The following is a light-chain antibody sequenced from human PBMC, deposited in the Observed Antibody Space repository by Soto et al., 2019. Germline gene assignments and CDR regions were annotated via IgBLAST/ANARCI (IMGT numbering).Light chain of an antibody. CDR3: QHYFDTPET. Sequence: EIVLTQSPGTLSLSPGERATLSCRPSQSINNYVAWYQQKPGQAPRVLIYDSSIRATGVPDRFSGSGSGTDFTLTISRLEHGDFAVYYCQHYFDTPETFGAGTKVEIK. CDR1: QSINNY. V-gene: IGKV3-20*01. CDR2: DSS. J-gene: IGKJ4*01.